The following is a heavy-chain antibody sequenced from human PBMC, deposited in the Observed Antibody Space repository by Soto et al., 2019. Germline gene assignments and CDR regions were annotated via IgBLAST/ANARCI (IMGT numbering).Heavy chain of an antibody. CDR1: GGSISSYY. V-gene: IGHV4-59*01. CDR3: ARVLRFLEWLSTSYWFDP. J-gene: IGHJ5*02. Sequence: SETLSLTCTVSGGSISSYYWSWIRQPPGKGLEWIGYIYYSGSTNYNPSLKSRVTISVDTSKNQFSLKLSSVTAADTAVYYCARVLRFLEWLSTSYWFDPWGQGTLVTVSS. D-gene: IGHD3-3*01. CDR2: IYYSGST.